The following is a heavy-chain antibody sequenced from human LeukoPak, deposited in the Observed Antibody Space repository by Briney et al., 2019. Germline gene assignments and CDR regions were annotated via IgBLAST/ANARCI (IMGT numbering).Heavy chain of an antibody. J-gene: IGHJ5*02. CDR1: GSTFSSYT. CDR2: ISYDESNK. D-gene: IGHD1-26*01. Sequence: PGGSLRLSCAASGSTFSSYTMHWGRQAPGKGLEWVAVISYDESNKYYADSVKGRFTISRDNSKNTLYLQMNSLRAEDTAVYYCARASLMWELIDGGWFDPWGQGTLVTVSS. CDR3: ARASLMWELIDGGWFDP. V-gene: IGHV3-30-3*01.